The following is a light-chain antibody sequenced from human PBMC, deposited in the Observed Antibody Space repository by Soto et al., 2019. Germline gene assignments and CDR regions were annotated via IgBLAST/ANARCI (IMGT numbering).Light chain of an antibody. CDR1: QSVSSY. V-gene: IGKV3-15*01. CDR3: QQYNSWPPIT. J-gene: IGKJ5*01. Sequence: EIVLTQSPATLSLSPGERATLSCRASQSVSSYLAWYQQKPGQAPRLLIYDASTRATGIPDRFSGSGSGTEFTLTISSLQSEDFAVYYCQQYNSWPPITFGQVTRLEIK. CDR2: DAS.